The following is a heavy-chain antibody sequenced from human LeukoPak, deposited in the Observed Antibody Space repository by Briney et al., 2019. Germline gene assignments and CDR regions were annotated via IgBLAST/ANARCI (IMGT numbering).Heavy chain of an antibody. D-gene: IGHD6-6*01. CDR3: AKVARGRIAAVFPPLFSNY. V-gene: IGHV3-23*01. Sequence: GGSLRLSCAASGFTFSSYAMSWVRQAPGKGLEWVSAISGSGGSTYYADSVKGRFTISRDNSKNTLYLQMKSLRAEDTAVYYFAKVARGRIAAVFPPLFSNYGGQGTLVTVSP. J-gene: IGHJ4*02. CDR1: GFTFSSYA. CDR2: ISGSGGST.